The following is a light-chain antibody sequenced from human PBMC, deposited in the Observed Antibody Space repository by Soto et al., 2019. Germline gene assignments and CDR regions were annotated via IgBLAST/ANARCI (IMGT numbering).Light chain of an antibody. J-gene: IGLJ2*01. V-gene: IGLV3-25*02. CDR1: ALPKQY. Sequence: SYELTQPPSVSVSPGQTATITCSGDALPKQYAYWYQQRPGQAPVIIIYKDTERPSGISARFSGSSSGTTVTWTISGVQAEDEAEYYCQSADSDGTYQVFGGGTKLTVL. CDR2: KDT. CDR3: QSADSDGTYQV.